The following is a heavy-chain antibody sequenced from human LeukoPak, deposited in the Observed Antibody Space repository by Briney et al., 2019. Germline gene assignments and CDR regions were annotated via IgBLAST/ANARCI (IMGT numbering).Heavy chain of an antibody. CDR3: ASVYSGSYGWYFDY. V-gene: IGHV1-2*02. J-gene: IGHJ4*02. CDR2: INPNSGGT. Sequence: ASVTVSCKASGYTFTGYYMHWVRQAPGQGLEWMGWINPNSGGTNYAQKFQGRVTITRDTSISTAYMELSRLRSDDTAVYYCASVYSGSYGWYFDYWGQGTLVTVSS. CDR1: GYTFTGYY. D-gene: IGHD1-26*01.